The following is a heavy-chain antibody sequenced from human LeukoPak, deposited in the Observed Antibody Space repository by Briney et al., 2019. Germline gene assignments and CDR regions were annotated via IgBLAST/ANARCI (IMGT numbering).Heavy chain of an antibody. V-gene: IGHV4-34*01. J-gene: IGHJ5*02. Sequence: SETLSLTCAVYGGSFSDYYWSWIRQPPGKGLEWIGEINHSGSTNYSPSLKSRVTISVDTSKNQFSLKLSSVTAADTAVYYCARHYFSTLTTLLRGVKKQKSRFDPWGQGTLVTVSS. CDR3: ARHYFSTLTTLLRGVKKQKSRFDP. D-gene: IGHD4-17*01. CDR1: GGSFSDYY. CDR2: INHSGST.